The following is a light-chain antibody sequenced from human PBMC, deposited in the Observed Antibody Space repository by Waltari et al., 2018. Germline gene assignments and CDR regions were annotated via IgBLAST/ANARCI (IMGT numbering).Light chain of an antibody. CDR2: WAS. Sequence: DIVMTQSPDSLAVSLGERATINSKSSQSVLYSSNNKNYLAWYQQKPGQPPKLRIYWASTRESGVPDRFSGSGSGTDFTLTISSLQAEDVAVYYCQHYYSTPRTFGGGTKVDIK. V-gene: IGKV4-1*01. CDR3: QHYYSTPRT. J-gene: IGKJ4*01. CDR1: QSVLYSSNNKNY.